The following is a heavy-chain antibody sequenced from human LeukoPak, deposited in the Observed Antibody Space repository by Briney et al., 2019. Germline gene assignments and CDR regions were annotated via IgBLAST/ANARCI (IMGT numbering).Heavy chain of an antibody. V-gene: IGHV3-66*01. CDR3: ARELVAGGGRRGMDV. Sequence: GGSLRLSCAASGFTVSTNFMSWVRQAPGKGLEWVSVIYSDSRTSYADSVRGRFTISRDNSKTMLHLQMSSLRAEDTAVYYCARELVAGGGRRGMDVWGQGTTVTVSS. D-gene: IGHD6-19*01. J-gene: IGHJ6*02. CDR2: IYSDSRT. CDR1: GFTVSTNF.